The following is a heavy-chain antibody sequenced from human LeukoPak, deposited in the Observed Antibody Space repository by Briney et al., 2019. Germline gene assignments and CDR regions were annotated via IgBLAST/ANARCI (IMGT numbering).Heavy chain of an antibody. CDR3: ARGGDSYGYEGREYYYYYMDV. Sequence: PSETLSLTCTVSGYSISSGYYWGWIRQPPGKGLEWIGSIYHSGSTYYNPSLKSRVTISVDTSKNQFSLKLSSVTAADTAVYYCARGGDSYGYEGREYYYYYMDVWGKGTTVTVSS. CDR1: GYSISSGYY. V-gene: IGHV4-38-2*02. CDR2: IYHSGST. D-gene: IGHD5-18*01. J-gene: IGHJ6*03.